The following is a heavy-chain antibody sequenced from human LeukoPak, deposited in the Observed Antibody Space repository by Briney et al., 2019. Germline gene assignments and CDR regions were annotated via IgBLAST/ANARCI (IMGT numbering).Heavy chain of an antibody. V-gene: IGHV4-39*01. CDR3: ARVPPEDSNNESYDAFDI. J-gene: IGHJ3*02. D-gene: IGHD2-8*01. CDR1: GGSISSSSYY. CDR2: IYYSGST. Sequence: SETLSLTCTVSGGSISSSSYYWGWIRQPPGKGLEWIGSIYYSGSTYYNPSLKSRVTISVDTSKNQFSLNVTSVTAADTAIYYCARVPPEDSNNESYDAFDIWGQGTVVTVSS.